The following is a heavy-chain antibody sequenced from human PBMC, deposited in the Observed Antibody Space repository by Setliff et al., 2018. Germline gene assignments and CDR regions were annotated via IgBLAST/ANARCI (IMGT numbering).Heavy chain of an antibody. D-gene: IGHD6-25*01. CDR1: GGSISGGGYY. V-gene: IGHV4-39*07. CDR2: IYYSGST. J-gene: IGHJ6*02. CDR3: ARVSGMGSPPYYYYYYGMDV. Sequence: LSLTCTVSGGSISGGGYYWGWIRQPPGKGLEWIGSIYYSGSTYYNPSLKSRVTISVDTSKNQFSLKLSSVTAADTAVYYCARVSGMGSPPYYYYYYGMDVWGQGTTVTVSS.